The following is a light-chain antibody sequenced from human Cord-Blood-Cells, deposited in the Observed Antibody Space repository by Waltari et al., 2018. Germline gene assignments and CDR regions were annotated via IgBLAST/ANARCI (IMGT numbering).Light chain of an antibody. Sequence: QPALPQPAPVSGSPGQPIPIPSPGTTSDVGGYNYVPWYQQHPGKAPKLRIYDVSNRPSGVSKRFSGSKSGNTASLTISGLQAEDEADYYCSSHTSSSTWVFGGGTKLTVL. CDR3: SSHTSSSTWV. J-gene: IGLJ3*02. CDR1: TSDVGGYNY. CDR2: DVS. V-gene: IGLV2-14*01.